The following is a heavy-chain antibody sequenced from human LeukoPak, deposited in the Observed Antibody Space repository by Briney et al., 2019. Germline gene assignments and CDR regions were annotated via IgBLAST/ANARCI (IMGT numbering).Heavy chain of an antibody. V-gene: IGHV4-61*02. CDR3: ARTDDSGTYQGLFDY. J-gene: IGHJ4*02. CDR1: GGSISSSSYY. D-gene: IGHD1-26*01. Sequence: PSETLSLTCTVSGGSISSSSYYWGWIRQPAGKGLEWIGRIFASGSGNYNPSLRGRLTMSVDTSRNQFSLQLTSVTAADTAVYYCARTDDSGTYQGLFDYWGQGSLVTVSS. CDR2: IFASGSG.